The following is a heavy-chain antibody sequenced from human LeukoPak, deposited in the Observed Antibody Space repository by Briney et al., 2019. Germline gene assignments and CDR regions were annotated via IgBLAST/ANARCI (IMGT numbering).Heavy chain of an antibody. Sequence: ASVKFSCKASGYTFTSYDINWVRQALGQGLEWMGRIIPILGITNYAQKFQGRATITADKSTSTAYMELSSLRSEDTAVYYCARVPRLGIAVATFDYWGQGTLVTVSS. D-gene: IGHD6-19*01. CDR1: GYTFTSYD. V-gene: IGHV1-69*04. CDR2: IIPILGIT. J-gene: IGHJ4*02. CDR3: ARVPRLGIAVATFDY.